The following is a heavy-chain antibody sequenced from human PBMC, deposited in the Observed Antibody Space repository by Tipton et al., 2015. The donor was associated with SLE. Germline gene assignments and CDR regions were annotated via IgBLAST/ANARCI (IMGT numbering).Heavy chain of an antibody. CDR3: ARGMGSSSGCNWFDP. D-gene: IGHD6-6*01. J-gene: IGHJ5*02. CDR2: VSHSANT. Sequence: TLSLTCAVYGGSFSGYYWSWIRQPPGKGLEWIGEVSHSANTNYNPSLKSRVTISVDTSKNQFSLKLSSVTDADTAVYYCARGMGSSSGCNWFDPWGQGTLVTVSS. V-gene: IGHV4-34*01. CDR1: GGSFSGYY.